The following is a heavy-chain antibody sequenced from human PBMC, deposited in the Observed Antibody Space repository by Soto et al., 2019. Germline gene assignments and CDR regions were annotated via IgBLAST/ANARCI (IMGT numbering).Heavy chain of an antibody. J-gene: IGHJ4*02. CDR1: GFTFSNYW. Sequence: SGGSLRLSCAASGFTFSNYWMHWVRQAPGKGLVWVSRINGEGSTTTYADSVKGRFTISRDNAKNTLYLQMNSLRAEDTAMYYCARSAHFYDSSQNYWGQGTLVTVSS. V-gene: IGHV3-74*01. CDR3: ARSAHFYDSSQNY. CDR2: INGEGSTT. D-gene: IGHD3-22*01.